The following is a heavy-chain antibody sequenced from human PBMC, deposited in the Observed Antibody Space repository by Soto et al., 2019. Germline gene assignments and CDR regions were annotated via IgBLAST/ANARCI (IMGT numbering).Heavy chain of an antibody. J-gene: IGHJ6*02. D-gene: IGHD3-3*01. CDR1: GGSFSGYY. Sequence: SETLSLTCAVYGGSFSGYYWSWIRQPPGKGLEWIGEINHSGSTNYNPSLKSRVTISVDTSKNQFSLKLSSVTAADTAVYYCARERGITIFGVAIHYYYYGMDVWGQGTTVTVSS. V-gene: IGHV4-34*01. CDR2: INHSGST. CDR3: ARERGITIFGVAIHYYYYGMDV.